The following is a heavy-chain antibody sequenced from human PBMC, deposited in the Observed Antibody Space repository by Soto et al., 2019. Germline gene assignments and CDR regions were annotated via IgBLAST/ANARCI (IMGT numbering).Heavy chain of an antibody. Sequence: GGSLRLSCAASGFRFNTYSMHWVRQAPAKGLEWVALLWYDGSNENYAAAVKGRFTISRDNSNNILYLQMNSLTADDTAVYYCARGTGAEARGLDSWGQGTLVTVSS. D-gene: IGHD3-10*01. CDR3: ARGTGAEARGLDS. V-gene: IGHV3-33*01. CDR1: GFRFNTYS. CDR2: LWYDGSNE. J-gene: IGHJ4*02.